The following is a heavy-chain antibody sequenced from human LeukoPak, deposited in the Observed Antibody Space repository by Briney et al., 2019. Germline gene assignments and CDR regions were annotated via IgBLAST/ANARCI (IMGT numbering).Heavy chain of an antibody. D-gene: IGHD5-12*01. CDR1: GFIVSSYW. CDR3: AREGGYDPDAFDI. Sequence: GGSLRLSCAVSGFIVSSYWMHWVRQAPGKGLVWVSRINGDGSSTHYADSVKGRFTISRDTAKNTLYLQMNSLRAEDTAVYYCAREGGYDPDAFDIWGQGTMVTVSS. CDR2: INGDGSST. V-gene: IGHV3-74*01. J-gene: IGHJ3*02.